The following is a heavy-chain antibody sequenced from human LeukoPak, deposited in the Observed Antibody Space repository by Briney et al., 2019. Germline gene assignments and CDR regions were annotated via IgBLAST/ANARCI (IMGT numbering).Heavy chain of an antibody. Sequence: PGGSLRLSCAASGFTLSSFAMTWVRQAPGKGLERVSTVSGSAGRTDYADSVKGRFTISRDNLKNTLYLQMNGLRAEDTAVYYCAKNRGHCVDGVCHNYYYMDVWGRGTTFTVS. CDR2: VSGSAGRT. CDR1: GFTLSSFA. CDR3: AKNRGHCVDGVCHNYYYMDV. J-gene: IGHJ6*03. V-gene: IGHV3-23*01. D-gene: IGHD2-8*02.